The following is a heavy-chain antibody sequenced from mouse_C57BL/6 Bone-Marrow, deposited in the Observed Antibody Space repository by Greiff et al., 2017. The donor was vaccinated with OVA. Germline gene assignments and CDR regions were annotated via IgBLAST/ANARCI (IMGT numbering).Heavy chain of an antibody. CDR3: ARPGDYDGDWFAY. CDR2: FHPYNDDT. Sequence: QVQLKQSGAELVKPGASVKMSCKASGYTFTTYPIEWMKQNPGKSLEWIGNFHPYNDDTKYTEKFKGKATLTVEKSSSTVYLELSRLTSDDSAVYYCARPGDYDGDWFAYWGQGTLVTVSA. V-gene: IGHV1-47*01. CDR1: GYTFTTYP. D-gene: IGHD2-4*01. J-gene: IGHJ3*01.